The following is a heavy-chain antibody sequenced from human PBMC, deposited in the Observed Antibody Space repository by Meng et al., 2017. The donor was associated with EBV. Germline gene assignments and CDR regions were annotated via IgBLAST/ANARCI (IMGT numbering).Heavy chain of an antibody. CDR3: ARAEIAAAGRLDY. D-gene: IGHD6-13*01. CDR2: IIPIFGTA. J-gene: IGHJ4*02. V-gene: IGHV1-69*06. Sequence: GQLVQSGAEVQKPGSSVKVSCKAAVGTFSSYAISWVRQAPGQGLEWMGGIIPIFGTANYAQKFQGRVTITADKSTSTAYMELSSLRSEDTAVYYCARAEIAAAGRLDYWGQGTLVTVSS. CDR1: VGTFSSYA.